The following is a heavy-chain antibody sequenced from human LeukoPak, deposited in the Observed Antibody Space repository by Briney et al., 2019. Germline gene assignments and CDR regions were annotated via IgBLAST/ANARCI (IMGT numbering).Heavy chain of an antibody. D-gene: IGHD3-10*01. CDR3: ARDRAPEFRAFDI. V-gene: IGHV1-69*04. J-gene: IGHJ3*02. CDR2: IIPILGIA. Sequence: SVKVSCKASGGTSSSYAISWVRQAPGQGFEWMGRIIPILGIANYAQKFQGRVTITADKSTSTAYMELSSLRSEDTAVYYCARDRAPEFRAFDIWGQGTMVTVSS. CDR1: GGTSSSYA.